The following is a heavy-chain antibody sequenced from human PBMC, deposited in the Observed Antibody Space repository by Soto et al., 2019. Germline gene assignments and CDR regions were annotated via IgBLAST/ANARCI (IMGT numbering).Heavy chain of an antibody. Sequence: GGSPRLSCAASGFSFSNYAMHWVRQAPGRGLEWVAVISYDGSNNYYADSVKGRFTISRDNSKNTLYLQMNSLRAEDTAVYSCARDLIPAGGNKWVHNRFEPWCQGTLVTGSS. D-gene: IGHD6-13*01. J-gene: IGHJ5*02. CDR1: GFSFSNYA. CDR2: ISYDGSNN. V-gene: IGHV3-30-3*01. CDR3: ARDLIPAGGNKWVHNRFEP.